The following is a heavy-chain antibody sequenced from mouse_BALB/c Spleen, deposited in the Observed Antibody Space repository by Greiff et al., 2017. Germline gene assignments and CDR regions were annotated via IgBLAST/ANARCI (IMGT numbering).Heavy chain of an antibody. CDR2: IDPANGNT. J-gene: IGHJ4*01. CDR3: ARDRGNYYYAMDY. Sequence: EGQLQQSGAELVKPGASVKLSCTASGFNIKDTYMHWVKQRPEQGLEWIGRIDPANGNTKYDPKFQGKATITADTSSNTAYLQLSSLTSEDTAVYYCARDRGNYYYAMDYWGQGTSVTVSS. D-gene: IGHD2-1*01. V-gene: IGHV14-3*02. CDR1: GFNIKDTY.